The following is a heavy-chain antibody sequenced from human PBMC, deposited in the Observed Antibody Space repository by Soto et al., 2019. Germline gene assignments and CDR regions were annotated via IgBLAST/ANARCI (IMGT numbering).Heavy chain of an antibody. J-gene: IGHJ4*02. CDR3: GRVPRYSFPTSDSLDQ. D-gene: IGHD5-18*01. CDR2: MEPSTGRT. V-gene: IGHV1-8*01. CDR1: GYSFTSLD. Sequence: QVQLVQSGAEVREPGASVKVSCKASGYSFTSLDINWVRQTAGQGLEWMGWMEPSTGRTGYAQKFQGRVTMTRDTSINTAYMELSDLTSEDTAVYYCGRVPRYSFPTSDSLDQWGQGTRVTVSS.